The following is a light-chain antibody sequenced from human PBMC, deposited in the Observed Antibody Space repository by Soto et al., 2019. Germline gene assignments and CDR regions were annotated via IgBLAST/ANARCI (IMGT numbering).Light chain of an antibody. Sequence: EIVLTQSPDTLSLSPGERATLSCMASQSVSSYLAWYQQKPGQAPRLLIYDASNRATGIPARFSGSGSGTDFTLTISSLEPEDFVVYYCQQRSNWPITFGQGTRLEI. V-gene: IGKV3-11*01. J-gene: IGKJ5*01. CDR2: DAS. CDR1: QSVSSY. CDR3: QQRSNWPIT.